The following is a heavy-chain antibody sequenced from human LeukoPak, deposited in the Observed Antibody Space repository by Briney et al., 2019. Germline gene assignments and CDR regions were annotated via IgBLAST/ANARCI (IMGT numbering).Heavy chain of an antibody. D-gene: IGHD2-15*01. Sequence: GGSLRLSCAASGFTFRSYWMSWVRQAPGKGLEWVSGINWNGGSTGYADSVKGRFTISRDNAKNSLYLQMNSLRAEDTALYHCARERYCSGGSCHIRGYYFDYWGQGTLVTVSS. J-gene: IGHJ4*02. CDR1: GFTFRSYW. V-gene: IGHV3-20*01. CDR3: ARERYCSGGSCHIRGYYFDY. CDR2: INWNGGST.